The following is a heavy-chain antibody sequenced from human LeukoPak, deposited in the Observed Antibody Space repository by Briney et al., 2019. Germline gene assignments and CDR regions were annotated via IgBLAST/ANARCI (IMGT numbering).Heavy chain of an antibody. Sequence: GGSLRLSCGASGFTFSSYGMHWVRQAPGKGLEWVTFIRYDGSNKYYADSVKGRFTISRDNSKNMLYLQMNSLRTEDTAVYYCAKAGYCSGGSCYSHYYYYMDVWGKGTTVTISS. CDR3: AKAGYCSGGSCYSHYYYYMDV. D-gene: IGHD2-15*01. V-gene: IGHV3-30*02. J-gene: IGHJ6*03. CDR2: IRYDGSNK. CDR1: GFTFSSYG.